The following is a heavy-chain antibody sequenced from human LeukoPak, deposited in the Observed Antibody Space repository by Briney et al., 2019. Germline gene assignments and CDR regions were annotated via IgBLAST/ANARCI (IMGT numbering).Heavy chain of an antibody. CDR2: ISSSSSYI. D-gene: IGHD6-13*01. CDR3: ARAKSYSGYYFDY. Sequence: GGSLRLSCAASGFTFSSYRMTWVRQAPGKGLEWVSSISSSSSYIYYADSVKGRFTISRDNAKNSLYLQMNSLRAEDTAVYYCARAKSYSGYYFDYWGQGTLVTVSS. V-gene: IGHV3-21*01. CDR1: GFTFSSYR. J-gene: IGHJ4*02.